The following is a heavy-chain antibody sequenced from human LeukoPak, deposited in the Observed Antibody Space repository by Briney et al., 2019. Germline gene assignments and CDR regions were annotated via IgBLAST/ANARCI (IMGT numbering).Heavy chain of an antibody. J-gene: IGHJ4*02. Sequence: GRSLRLSCAASGFTFSTFSMNWVRQAPGKGLEWVASINSNSYIYYADSVKGRFTISRDNAKNSLYLQMSSLGAEDTAVYYCAREGGFCFGETCRYFDYWGQGTLVTVSS. CDR1: GFTFSTFS. CDR2: INSNSYI. D-gene: IGHD2-15*01. CDR3: AREGGFCFGETCRYFDY. V-gene: IGHV3-21*01.